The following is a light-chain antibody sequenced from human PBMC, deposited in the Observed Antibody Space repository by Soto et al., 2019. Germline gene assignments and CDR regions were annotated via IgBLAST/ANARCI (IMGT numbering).Light chain of an antibody. CDR2: NNN. CDR1: RSNIGNNA. Sequence: QSVLTQPPSASGTPGQRVTISCSGSRSNIGNNAVTWYQQFPGTAPKLLIYNNNQRPSGVPYRFSGSKSGTSASLAISGLQSEDEADYYCATWDDSLNARGVFGGGTKRTVL. CDR3: ATWDDSLNARGV. J-gene: IGLJ3*02. V-gene: IGLV1-44*01.